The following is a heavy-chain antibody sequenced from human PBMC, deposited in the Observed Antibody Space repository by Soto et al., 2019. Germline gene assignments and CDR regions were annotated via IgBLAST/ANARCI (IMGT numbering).Heavy chain of an antibody. Sequence: PSETLSLTCTVSGGSISSYYWSWIRQPPGKGLEWIGYIYYSGSTNYNPSLKSRVTISVDTSKNQFSLKLSSVTAADMAVYYCASLDIVATILGPYWGQGTLVTVSS. CDR3: ASLDIVATILGPY. CDR2: IYYSGST. CDR1: GGSISSYY. D-gene: IGHD5-12*01. J-gene: IGHJ4*02. V-gene: IGHV4-59*01.